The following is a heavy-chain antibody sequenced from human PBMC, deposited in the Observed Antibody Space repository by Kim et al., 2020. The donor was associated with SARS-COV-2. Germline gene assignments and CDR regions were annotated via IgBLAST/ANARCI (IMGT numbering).Heavy chain of an antibody. CDR2: ISYDGSNK. V-gene: IGHV3-30*04. CDR3: ARDPGNSGSYYNVPPGGWFDP. D-gene: IGHD3-10*01. Sequence: GGSLRLSCAASGFTFSSYAMHWVRQAPGKGLEWVAVISYDGSNKYYADSVKGRFTISRDNSKNTLYLQMNSLRAEDTAVYYCARDPGNSGSYYNVPPGGWFDPWGQGTLVTVSS. CDR1: GFTFSSYA. J-gene: IGHJ5*02.